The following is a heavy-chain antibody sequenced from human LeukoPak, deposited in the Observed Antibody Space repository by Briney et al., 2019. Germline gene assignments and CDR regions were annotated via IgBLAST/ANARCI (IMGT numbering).Heavy chain of an antibody. D-gene: IGHD1/OR15-1a*01. CDR2: ISGSGGST. V-gene: IGHV3-23*01. CDR3: AKVLEGTWFPFDY. J-gene: IGHJ4*02. CDR1: GFTFSSYA. Sequence: GGSLRLSCAASGFTFSSYAMSWARQAPGKGLEWVSTISGSGGSTYYADSVKGRFTISRDNSKNTLYLQMNSLRAEDTAVYYCAKVLEGTWFPFDYWGQGTLVTVSS.